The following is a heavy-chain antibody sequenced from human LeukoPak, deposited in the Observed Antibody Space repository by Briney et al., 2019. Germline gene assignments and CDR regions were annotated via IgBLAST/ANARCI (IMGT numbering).Heavy chain of an antibody. J-gene: IGHJ4*02. Sequence: GGSLRLSCAASGFTFSKSWMSWLRQTPEKGLEWVANIKEDGSAKYYVDSVKGPFAISRDNAKRSLFLQMNNLRVEDTAVYYCARPGLGGHYIDYWGKGTPVTVSS. V-gene: IGHV3-7*03. CDR1: GFTFSKSW. D-gene: IGHD1-14*01. CDR2: IKEDGSAK. CDR3: ARPGLGGHYIDY.